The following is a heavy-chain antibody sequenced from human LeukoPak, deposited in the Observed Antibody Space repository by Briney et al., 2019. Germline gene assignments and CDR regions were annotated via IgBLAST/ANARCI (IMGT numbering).Heavy chain of an antibody. CDR3: ARVPPYNSGYGGFDC. V-gene: IGHV4-59*01. Sequence: SETLSLTCSVSGGSISSYYWSWIRQPPGKRLEWIGYIYYSGSTYYNPSLKSRATISVDTSKNQFSLQLSSVTAADTAVYFCARVPPYNSGYGGFDCWGQGTLVTVSS. D-gene: IGHD5-18*01. CDR1: GGSISSYY. CDR2: IYYSGST. J-gene: IGHJ4*02.